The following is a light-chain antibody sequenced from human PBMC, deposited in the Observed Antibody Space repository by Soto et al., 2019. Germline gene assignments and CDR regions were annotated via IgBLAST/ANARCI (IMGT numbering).Light chain of an antibody. CDR3: SSDTGSNTRV. Sequence: QSALTQPASVSGSPGQSITISCTGTSSDVGAYNYVSWYQQHPGKDPKVMIFDVSNRPSGISNRFSGSKSGNTASLTISGLQAEYEADYYGSSDTGSNTRVVGGGTHLTVL. J-gene: IGLJ3*02. CDR2: DVS. V-gene: IGLV2-14*03. CDR1: SSDVGAYNY.